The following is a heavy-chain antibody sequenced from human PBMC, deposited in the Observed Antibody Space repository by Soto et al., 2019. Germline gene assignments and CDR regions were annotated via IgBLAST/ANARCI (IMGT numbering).Heavy chain of an antibody. CDR2: INAGNGNT. Sequence: ASVKVSCKASGYTFTSYGIHWVRQAPGQRLEWTGWINAGNGNTKYSEKFQGRVTITRDTSASTAYLELSSLRSEDTAVYYCARDPNVISVYFHPSYYGIDIWGQGTTVTVSS. CDR1: GYTFTSYG. J-gene: IGHJ6*02. D-gene: IGHD3-22*01. V-gene: IGHV1-3*01. CDR3: ARDPNVISVYFHPSYYGIDI.